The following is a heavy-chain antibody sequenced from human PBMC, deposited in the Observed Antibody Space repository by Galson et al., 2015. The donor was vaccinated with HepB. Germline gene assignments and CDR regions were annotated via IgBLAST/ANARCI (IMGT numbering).Heavy chain of an antibody. V-gene: IGHV1-69*02. CDR3: ASTRSARDSRDGYNYFDY. D-gene: IGHD5-24*01. CDR2: IIPILGIA. Sequence: QSGAEVKKPGESLRISCKASGGTFSSYTISWVRQAPGQGLEWMGRIIPILGIANYAQKFQGRVTITADKSTSTAYMELSSLRSEDTAVYYCASTRSARDSRDGYNYFDYWGQGTLVTVSS. J-gene: IGHJ4*02. CDR1: GGTFSSYT.